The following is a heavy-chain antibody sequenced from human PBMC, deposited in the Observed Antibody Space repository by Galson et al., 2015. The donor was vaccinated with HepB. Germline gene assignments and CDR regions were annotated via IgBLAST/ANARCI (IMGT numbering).Heavy chain of an antibody. V-gene: IGHV3-48*04. D-gene: IGHD3-16*01. J-gene: IGHJ6*02. Sequence: SLRLSCAASGFTFSSYSMNWVRQAPGKGLEWVSYITRYSTTIFYADSVKGRFTISRDNAKNSLYLQMNSLRAEDTAVYYCARGLGTTRDAMDVWGQGTTVTVSS. CDR3: ARGLGTTRDAMDV. CDR2: ITRYSTTI. CDR1: GFTFSSYS.